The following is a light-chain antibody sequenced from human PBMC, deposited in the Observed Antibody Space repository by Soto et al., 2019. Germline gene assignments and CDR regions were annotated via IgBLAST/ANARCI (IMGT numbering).Light chain of an antibody. V-gene: IGLV2-14*01. CDR3: SSHTISSALQV. J-gene: IGLJ1*01. Sequence: QSALVQPASVSLSPGQSITISCTGTISDFVVYNYVSWYQQHPGKAPKLMIYGVSNRPSGVSNRFSGSKSGNTASLTISGLQADDEADYYCSSHTISSALQVFGTGTKVTVL. CDR2: GVS. CDR1: ISDFVVYNY.